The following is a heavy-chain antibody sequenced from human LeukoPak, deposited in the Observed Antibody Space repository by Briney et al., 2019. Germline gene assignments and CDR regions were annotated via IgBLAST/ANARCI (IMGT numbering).Heavy chain of an antibody. CDR2: ITPSGSTT. V-gene: IGHV3-11*01. Sequence: GGSLRLSCAASGFSFSDHYMSWIRQAPGKGLEWVSYITPSGSTTDYADSVKGRFTISRDNAKHSLYLQMNSLRAEDTAVYYCARNAMVRGVVSYDWYFDLWGRGTLVTVSS. CDR3: ARNAMVRGVVSYDWYFDL. J-gene: IGHJ2*01. CDR1: GFSFSDHY. D-gene: IGHD3-10*01.